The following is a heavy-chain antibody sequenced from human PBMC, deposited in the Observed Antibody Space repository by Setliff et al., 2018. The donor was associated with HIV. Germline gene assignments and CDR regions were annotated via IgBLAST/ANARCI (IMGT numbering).Heavy chain of an antibody. CDR3: AIGAPWSGFLY. Sequence: TLSLTCSVSGGSISSGGYYWSWIRQHPGKGLEWIGYIYYSGSTYYNPSLKSRVTISVDTAKSQFSLKLSSVTAADTAVYYCAIGAPWSGFLYWGQGPLVTVSS. CDR1: GGSISSGGYY. V-gene: IGHV4-31*03. D-gene: IGHD3-3*01. CDR2: IYYSGST. J-gene: IGHJ4*02.